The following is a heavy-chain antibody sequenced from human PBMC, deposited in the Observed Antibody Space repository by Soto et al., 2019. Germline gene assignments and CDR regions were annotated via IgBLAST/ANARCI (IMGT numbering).Heavy chain of an antibody. Sequence: GGSLRLSCAASGFTFSSYGMHWVRQAPGKGLEWVAVISYDGSNKYYADSVKGRFTISRDNSKNTLYLQMNSLRAEDTAVYYCARASPYYGDYYYYYMDVWGKGTTVTVSS. CDR1: GFTFSSYG. CDR2: ISYDGSNK. D-gene: IGHD4-17*01. V-gene: IGHV3-30*03. CDR3: ARASPYYGDYYYYYMDV. J-gene: IGHJ6*03.